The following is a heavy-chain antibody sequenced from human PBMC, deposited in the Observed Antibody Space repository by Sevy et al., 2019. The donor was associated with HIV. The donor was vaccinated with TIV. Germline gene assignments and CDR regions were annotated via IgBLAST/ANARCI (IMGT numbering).Heavy chain of an antibody. D-gene: IGHD6-19*01. CDR3: ARVIGQWLVGPTYYYYGMDV. Sequence: ASVKVSCKASGYTFTSYAMNWVRQAPGQGLEWMGWMNTNTGNPTYAQGFTGRFVFSLDTSVSTAYLQISSLKAEDTAVYYCARVIGQWLVGPTYYYYGMDVWGQGTTVTVSS. J-gene: IGHJ6*02. V-gene: IGHV7-4-1*02. CDR1: GYTFTSYA. CDR2: MNTNTGNP.